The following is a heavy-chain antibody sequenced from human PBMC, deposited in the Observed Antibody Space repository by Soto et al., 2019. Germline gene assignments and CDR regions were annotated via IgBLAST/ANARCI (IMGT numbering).Heavy chain of an antibody. D-gene: IGHD4-17*01. Sequence: RGESLKISCKGSGYSFTSYWISWVRQMPGKGLEWMGRIDPSDSYTNYSPSFQGHVTISADKSISTAYLQWSSLKASDTAMYYCARATTVNYYYCGMDVWGQGTTVTVS. CDR1: GYSFTSYW. CDR2: IDPSDSYT. J-gene: IGHJ6*02. V-gene: IGHV5-10-1*01. CDR3: ARATTVNYYYCGMDV.